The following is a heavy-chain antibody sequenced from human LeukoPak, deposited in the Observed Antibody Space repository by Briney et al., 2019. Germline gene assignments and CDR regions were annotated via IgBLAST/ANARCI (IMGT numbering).Heavy chain of an antibody. CDR1: GFTFSSYG. CDR2: ISGSGGST. D-gene: IGHD3-3*01. J-gene: IGHJ4*02. Sequence: QPGGSLRLSCAASGFTFSSYGMHWVRQAPGKGLEWVSAISGSGGSTYYADSVKGRFTISRDNSKNTLYLQMNSLRAEDTAVYYCAYFDFWSAYRPDYWGQGTLVTVSS. CDR3: AYFDFWSAYRPDY. V-gene: IGHV3-23*01.